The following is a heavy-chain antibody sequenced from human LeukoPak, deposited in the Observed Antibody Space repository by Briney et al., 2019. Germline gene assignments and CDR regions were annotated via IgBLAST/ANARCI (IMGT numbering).Heavy chain of an antibody. CDR3: ARDRSSSSY. V-gene: IGHV1-18*01. CDR2: ISAYNGIT. CDR1: GYTFTNYS. J-gene: IGHJ4*02. Sequence: ASVKVSCKASGYTFTNYSISWVRQAPGQGLEWMGWISAYNGITNYAQKFQGRVTMTTDTSTSTAYMELRSMTSDDSAVYYCARDRSSSSYWGQGTLVTVSS. D-gene: IGHD6-6*01.